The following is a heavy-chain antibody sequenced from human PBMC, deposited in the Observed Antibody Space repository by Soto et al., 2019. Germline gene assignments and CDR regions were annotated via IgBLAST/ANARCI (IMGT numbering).Heavy chain of an antibody. CDR3: ARALYDTYCVPVGAESRYHVMDV. V-gene: IGHV1-46*01. J-gene: IGHJ6*02. Sequence: ASVKVSCKASQYTFTNYCVHWVRQAPGQGLEWMGVINPSGGNSKYAQRFRGRVTMTRDTSTSTVYMDLRSLRPDDTAVYFCARALYDTYCVPVGAESRYHVMDVWG. CDR2: INPSGGNS. D-gene: IGHD2-21*01. CDR1: QYTFTNYC.